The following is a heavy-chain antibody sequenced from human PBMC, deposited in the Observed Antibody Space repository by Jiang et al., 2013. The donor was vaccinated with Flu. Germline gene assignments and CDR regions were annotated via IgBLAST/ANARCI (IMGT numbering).Heavy chain of an antibody. J-gene: IGHJ6*02. CDR1: GYTFTSYA. CDR2: INTNTGNP. CDR3: ARDPRCSSTSCYLPYYYGMDV. Sequence: GSELKKPGASVKVSCKASGYTFTSYAMNWVRQAPGQGLEWMGWINTNTGNPTYAQGFTGRFVFSLDTSVSTAYLQISSLKAEDTAVYYCARDPRCSSTSCYLPYYYGMDVWGQGTTVTVSS. V-gene: IGHV7-4-1*02. D-gene: IGHD2-2*01.